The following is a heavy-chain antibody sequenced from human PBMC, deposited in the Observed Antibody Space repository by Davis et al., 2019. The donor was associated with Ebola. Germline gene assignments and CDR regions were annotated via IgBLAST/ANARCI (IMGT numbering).Heavy chain of an antibody. CDR2: ISGSGGST. CDR3: ARLDCTSTSCYTGNFYYYYGVDV. CDR1: GFTFSNYA. J-gene: IGHJ6*02. D-gene: IGHD2-2*02. V-gene: IGHV3-23*01. Sequence: GESLKISCAASGFTFSNYAMSWVRQAPGKGLEWVSGISGSGGSTYYADSVKGRFTISRDNSKNTLYLQMNSLRAEDTAVYYCARLDCTSTSCYTGNFYYYYGVDVWGQGTTVTVSS.